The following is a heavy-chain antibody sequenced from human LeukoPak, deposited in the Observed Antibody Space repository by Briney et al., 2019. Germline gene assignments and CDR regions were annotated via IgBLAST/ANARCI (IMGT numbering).Heavy chain of an antibody. CDR2: IRSSGADI. CDR1: GFTFSSYA. D-gene: IGHD3-10*01. Sequence: GGSLRLSCAASGFTFSSYAMSWVRQAPGRGLEWVSYIRSSGADIFYADSVKGRFSISRDIAKNSLYLQMDSLRAEDTAVYYCARALSGTYLDFWGQGTLVTVSS. J-gene: IGHJ4*02. V-gene: IGHV3-21*05. CDR3: ARALSGTYLDF.